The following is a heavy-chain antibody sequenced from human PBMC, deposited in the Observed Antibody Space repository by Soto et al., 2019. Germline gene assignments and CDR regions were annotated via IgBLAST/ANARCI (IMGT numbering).Heavy chain of an antibody. CDR2: ISAYNGNT. CDR3: ARDSSSVYYYDSSI. J-gene: IGHJ3*02. CDR1: GYTFTSYG. V-gene: IGHV1-18*01. D-gene: IGHD3-22*01. Sequence: ASVKVSCKASGYTFTSYGISWVRQAPGQGLEWMGWISAYNGNTNYAQKLQGRVTMTTDTSTSTAYMELRSLRSDDTAVYYCARDSSSVYYYDSSIWGQGTMVTVS.